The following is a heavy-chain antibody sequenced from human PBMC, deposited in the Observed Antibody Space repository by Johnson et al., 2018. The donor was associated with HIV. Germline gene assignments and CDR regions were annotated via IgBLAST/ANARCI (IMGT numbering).Heavy chain of an antibody. CDR1: GFTFDDYT. V-gene: IGHV3-43*01. J-gene: IGHJ3*02. Sequence: VQLVESGGVVVQPGGSLRLSCAASGFTFDDYTMHWVRQAPGKGLEWVSLISWDGGSTYYADSVKGRFTVSRDNRKNSLYLQMTSLRTEDTTLYYCAKAESNYGRAFDIWGQGTMVTVSS. CDR2: ISWDGGST. CDR3: AKAESNYGRAFDI. D-gene: IGHD5-24*01.